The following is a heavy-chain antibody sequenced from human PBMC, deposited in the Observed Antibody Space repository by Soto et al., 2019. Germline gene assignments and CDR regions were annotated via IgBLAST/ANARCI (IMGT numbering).Heavy chain of an antibody. Sequence: ASVKVSCKASGYTFTSYGISWVRQAPGQGLEWMGWISAYNGNTNYAQKLQGRVTMTTDTSTSTAYMELSSLRSEDTAVYYCARDQVTYYYDSSGYYPNWFDPWGQGTLVTVSS. J-gene: IGHJ5*02. D-gene: IGHD3-22*01. CDR1: GYTFTSYG. CDR3: ARDQVTYYYDSSGYYPNWFDP. V-gene: IGHV1-18*01. CDR2: ISAYNGNT.